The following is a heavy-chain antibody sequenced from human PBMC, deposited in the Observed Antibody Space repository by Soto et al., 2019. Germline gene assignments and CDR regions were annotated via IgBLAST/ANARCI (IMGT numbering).Heavy chain of an antibody. V-gene: IGHV4-61*01. J-gene: IGHJ2*01. CDR1: VGSVSSGSYY. Sequence: SETLSLTCTVSVGSVSSGSYYWSWIRQPPGKGLEWIGYIYYSGSTNYNPSLKSRVTISVDTSKNQFSLKLSSVTAADTAVYYCARDSHQRGYSGTTSLWGRGNLVTVSS. CDR2: IYYSGST. D-gene: IGHD5-12*01. CDR3: ARDSHQRGYSGTTSL.